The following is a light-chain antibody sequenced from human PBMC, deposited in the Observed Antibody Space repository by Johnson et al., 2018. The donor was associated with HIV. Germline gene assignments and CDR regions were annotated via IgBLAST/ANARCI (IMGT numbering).Light chain of an antibody. Sequence: QSVLTQSPSVSAAPGQKVTISCSGSSSNIGNNYVSWYQQLPGTAPKLLIYDNNKRPSGIPDRFSGSKSGPSATLGITGLQTGDEADYYCGTWDSSLSGVFGTGTKVTVL. CDR2: DNN. CDR3: GTWDSSLSGV. V-gene: IGLV1-51*01. J-gene: IGLJ1*01. CDR1: SSNIGNNY.